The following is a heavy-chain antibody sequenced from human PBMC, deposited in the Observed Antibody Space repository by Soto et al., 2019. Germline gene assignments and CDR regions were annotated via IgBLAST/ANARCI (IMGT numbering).Heavy chain of an antibody. CDR2: IYYSGST. CDR3: ARDESRLRFAFDY. Sequence: SETLSLTCTVSGGSISSYYWSWIRQPPGKGLEWIGYIYYSGSTNYNPPLKSRVTISVDTSKNQFSLKLSSVTAADTAVYYCARDESRLRFAFDYWGQGTLVTVSS. D-gene: IGHD3-10*01. CDR1: GGSISSYY. J-gene: IGHJ4*02. V-gene: IGHV4-59*01.